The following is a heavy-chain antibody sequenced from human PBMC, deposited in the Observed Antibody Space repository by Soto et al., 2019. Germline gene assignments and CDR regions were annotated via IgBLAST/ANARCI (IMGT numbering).Heavy chain of an antibody. Sequence: QVQLVESGGGVVQPGRSLSLSCAASGFTFSSYGMHWVRQAPGKGLEWVAVISYDGSNKYYADSVKGRFTISRDNSKNTLYLQMNSLRAEDTAVYYCAGVWDSGSYYYYYGMDVWGQGTTVTVSS. CDR3: AGVWDSGSYYYYYGMDV. D-gene: IGHD1-26*01. J-gene: IGHJ6*02. V-gene: IGHV3-30*03. CDR2: ISYDGSNK. CDR1: GFTFSSYG.